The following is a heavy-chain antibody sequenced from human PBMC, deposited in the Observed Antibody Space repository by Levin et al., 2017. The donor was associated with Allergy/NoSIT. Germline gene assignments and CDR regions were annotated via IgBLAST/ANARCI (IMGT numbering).Heavy chain of an antibody. V-gene: IGHV3-30*18. CDR3: AKDTYNWNEPYYCHGVDV. J-gene: IGHJ6*02. D-gene: IGHD1-20*01. Sequence: GGSLRLSCVASGFTFSNYAMHWVRQAPGKGLEWLAVISNDGSDKYYAASVKGRFTISRDSSNNTVYLQMNSLTTEDTAVYFCAKDTYNWNEPYYCHGVDVWGPGTTVTVSS. CDR1: GFTFSNYA. CDR2: ISNDGSDK.